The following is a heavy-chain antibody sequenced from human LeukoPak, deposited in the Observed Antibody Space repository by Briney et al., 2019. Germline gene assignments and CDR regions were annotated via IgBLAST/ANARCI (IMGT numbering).Heavy chain of an antibody. J-gene: IGHJ4*02. CDR3: VRDGDDYNFDY. CDR2: VNGEGGYR. Sequence: PAESLRLSCAASGFGISSFWMHWVRQAPGKGLVWVSRVNGEGGYRNYADSVKGRFTISRDNARNTLYLQMHSLRAEDTAVYYCVRDGDDYNFDYWGQGSLVTVSS. V-gene: IGHV3-74*01. D-gene: IGHD5-24*01. CDR1: GFGISSFW.